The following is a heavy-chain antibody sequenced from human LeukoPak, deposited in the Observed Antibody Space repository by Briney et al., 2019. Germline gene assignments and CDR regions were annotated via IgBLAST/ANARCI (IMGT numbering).Heavy chain of an antibody. CDR2: ISSSGSTI. J-gene: IGHJ4*02. D-gene: IGHD3-16*01. CDR1: GFTFSSYE. V-gene: IGHV3-48*03. Sequence: PGGSLRLSCAASGFTFSSYEMNWVRQAPGKGLEWVSYISSSGSTIYYADSVKGRFTISRDNAKNSLYLQMNSLRAQDTAVYYCAGGLRPMVYWGQGTLVTVSS. CDR3: AGGLRPMVY.